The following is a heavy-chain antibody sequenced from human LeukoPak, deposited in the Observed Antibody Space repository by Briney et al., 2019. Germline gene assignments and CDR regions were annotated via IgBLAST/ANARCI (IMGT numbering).Heavy chain of an antibody. D-gene: IGHD1-14*01. Sequence: ASVKVSCKASGYTFTGYYMHWVRQAPGQGLEWMGWINPNSGGTNYAQKFQGRVTMTRDTSISTAYMELSSLRSEDTAVYYCARVHSLRYSLDAFDIWGQGTMVTVSS. J-gene: IGHJ3*02. CDR2: INPNSGGT. V-gene: IGHV1-2*02. CDR1: GYTFTGYY. CDR3: ARVHSLRYSLDAFDI.